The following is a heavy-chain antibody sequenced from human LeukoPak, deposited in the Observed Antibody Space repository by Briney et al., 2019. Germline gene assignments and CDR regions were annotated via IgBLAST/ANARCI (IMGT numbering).Heavy chain of an antibody. CDR3: AKADIN. CDR1: GFTFSNYW. CDR2: INSDGINT. Sequence: GGSLRLSCAASGFTFSNYWMHWVRQAPGKGLVWVSRINSDGINTSYADSVKGRFTISRDNAKNTLNLQMNSLRAEDTAVYYCAKADINWGQGTLVTVSS. J-gene: IGHJ4*02. D-gene: IGHD3-9*01. V-gene: IGHV3-74*01.